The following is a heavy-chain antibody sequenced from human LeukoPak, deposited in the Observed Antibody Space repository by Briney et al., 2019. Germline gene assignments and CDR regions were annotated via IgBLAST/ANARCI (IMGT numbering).Heavy chain of an antibody. Sequence: GGSLRLSCAASGFTFSSYSMDWVRQAPGKGLEWVSSISSSSNNIYYADSVKGRFTISRDNGKNSLYLLMNSLRAEDTAVYYCVYGGGYFQHWGQGTLVTASS. D-gene: IGHD4-23*01. CDR2: ISSSSNNI. J-gene: IGHJ1*01. V-gene: IGHV3-21*01. CDR3: VYGGGYFQH. CDR1: GFTFSSYS.